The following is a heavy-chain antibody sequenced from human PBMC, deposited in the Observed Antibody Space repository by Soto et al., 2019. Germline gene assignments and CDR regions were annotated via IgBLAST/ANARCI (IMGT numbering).Heavy chain of an antibody. D-gene: IGHD1-1*01. CDR2: ISAHNGNT. V-gene: IGHV1-18*01. J-gene: IGHJ4*02. CDR3: ARGRYGDY. Sequence: QVHLVQSGAEVKKPGASVKVSCKASGYTFTSYGITWVRQAPGQGLEWMGWISAHNGNTDYAQKLQGSVIVTRDTPTSPAYMELRSLRSDATAVYYCARGRYGDYWGQGALVTVSS. CDR1: GYTFTSYG.